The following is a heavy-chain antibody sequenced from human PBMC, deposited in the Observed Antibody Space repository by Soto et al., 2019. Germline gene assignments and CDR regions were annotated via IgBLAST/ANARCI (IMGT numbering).Heavy chain of an antibody. CDR1: GFTFSSYA. V-gene: IGHV3-23*01. Sequence: EVQLLEAGGGLVQPGASLRLSCAASGFTFSSYAMSWVRQAPGKGLEWVSVISGSDDSTYYADSVKGRFTISRDNSKNTLYLQMNSLRAEDTAVYYCAKRSSSSTFDYWGQGTLVTGSS. CDR3: AKRSSSSTFDY. CDR2: ISGSDDST. D-gene: IGHD6-6*01. J-gene: IGHJ4*02.